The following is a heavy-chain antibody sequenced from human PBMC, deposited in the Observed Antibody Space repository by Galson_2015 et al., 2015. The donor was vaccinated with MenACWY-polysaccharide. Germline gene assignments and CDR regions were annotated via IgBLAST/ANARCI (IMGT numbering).Heavy chain of an antibody. CDR3: AKVGPRSSWTMGLDY. V-gene: IGHV3-23*01. Sequence: SLRLSCAASGFSFSAYGMSWVRQAPGRGLEWVSGSGSGGGLYYADSVKGRFTVSRDNSKNTLCLQMNNLRAEDTAVYYCAKVGPRSSWTMGLDYWGQGTLVTVSS. D-gene: IGHD6-13*01. CDR2: SGSGGGL. CDR1: GFSFSAYG. J-gene: IGHJ4*02.